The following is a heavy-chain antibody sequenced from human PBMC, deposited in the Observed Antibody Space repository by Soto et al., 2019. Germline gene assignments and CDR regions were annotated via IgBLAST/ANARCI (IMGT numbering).Heavy chain of an antibody. D-gene: IGHD2-21*02. CDR2: INPNSGGT. V-gene: IGHV1-2*04. Sequence: ASVKVSCKASGYTFTGYYMHWVRQAPGQGLEWMGWINPNSGGTNYAQKFQGWVTMTRDTSISTAYMELSRLRSDDTAVYYCARAYCGGDCYSGYYYGMDVWGQGTTVTVSS. J-gene: IGHJ6*02. CDR1: GYTFTGYY. CDR3: ARAYCGGDCYSGYYYGMDV.